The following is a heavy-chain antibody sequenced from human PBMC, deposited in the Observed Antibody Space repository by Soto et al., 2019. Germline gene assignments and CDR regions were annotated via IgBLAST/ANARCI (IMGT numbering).Heavy chain of an antibody. CDR3: VSRIPAWVFDY. V-gene: IGHV3-53*01. Sequence: GESLKISCLVSGFTVTTNYMGWVRQAPGRGLEWVSVMYPGGDIHYTDSVKGRFTISRDTSENTLSLHMYSLTAEDTAVYFCVSRIPAWVFDYWGQGTLVTVSS. J-gene: IGHJ4*01. D-gene: IGHD7-27*01. CDR1: GFTVTTNY. CDR2: MYPGGDI.